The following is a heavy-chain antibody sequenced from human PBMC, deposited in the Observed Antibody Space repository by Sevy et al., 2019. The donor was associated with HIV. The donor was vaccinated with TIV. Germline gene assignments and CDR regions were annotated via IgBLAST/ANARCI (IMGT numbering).Heavy chain of an antibody. CDR2: ISSSGSTI. Sequence: GGSLRLSCAASGFTFSSYEMHWVRQAPGKGLERVSYISSSGSTIYYADSVKGRFTISRDNAKNSLYLQMNTLRAEDTAVYYCARAGGPTGLDYWGQGTLVTVSS. CDR1: GFTFSSYE. V-gene: IGHV3-48*03. D-gene: IGHD4-17*01. CDR3: ARAGGPTGLDY. J-gene: IGHJ4*02.